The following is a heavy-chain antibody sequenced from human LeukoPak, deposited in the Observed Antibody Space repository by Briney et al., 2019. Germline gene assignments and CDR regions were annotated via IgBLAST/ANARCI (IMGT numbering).Heavy chain of an antibody. J-gene: IGHJ4*02. CDR1: GFTFSSYG. D-gene: IGHD3-22*01. Sequence: GGSLRLSCAASGFTFSSYGMHWVRQAPGKGLEWVAVISYDGSNKYYADSVKGRFTISRDNSKNTLYLQMNSLRAEDTAVYYCAKDPSLVGGSGYFDYWGQGTLVTVSS. CDR3: AKDPSLVGGSGYFDY. CDR2: ISYDGSNK. V-gene: IGHV3-30*18.